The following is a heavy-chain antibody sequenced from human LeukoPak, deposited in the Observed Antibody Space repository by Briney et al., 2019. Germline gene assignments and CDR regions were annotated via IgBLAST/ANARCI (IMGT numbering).Heavy chain of an antibody. CDR3: AKGDGYNYDNWFDP. J-gene: IGHJ5*02. Sequence: PGGPLRLSCAASGFTFSTYALSWVRQAPGKGLGWVSSISGSGGSTYYADSVQGRFTISRDNSKNTLYLHLNSLRAEDTAVYYCAKGDGYNYDNWFDPWGQGTLVTVSS. D-gene: IGHD5-24*01. V-gene: IGHV3-23*01. CDR2: ISGSGGST. CDR1: GFTFSTYA.